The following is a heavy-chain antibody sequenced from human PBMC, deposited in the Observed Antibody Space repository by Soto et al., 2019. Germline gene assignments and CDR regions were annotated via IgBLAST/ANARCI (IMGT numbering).Heavy chain of an antibody. D-gene: IGHD5-18*01. CDR1: GGTFSSYA. J-gene: IGHJ4*02. Sequence: SVKVSCKASGGTFSSYAISWMRQAPGQGLEWMGGGIPIFGTANYAQKFQGRVTITADESTSTAYMELSSLRSEDTAVYYCASDRGLIQFDYWGQGTLVTVSS. CDR2: GIPIFGTA. CDR3: ASDRGLIQFDY. V-gene: IGHV1-69*13.